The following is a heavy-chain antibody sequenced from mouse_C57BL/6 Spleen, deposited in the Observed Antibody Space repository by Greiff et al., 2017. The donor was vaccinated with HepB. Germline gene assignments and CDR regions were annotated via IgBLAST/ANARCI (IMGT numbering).Heavy chain of an antibody. J-gene: IGHJ2*01. CDR2: ISDGGSYT. Sequence: EVQLVESGGGLVKPGGSLKLSCAASGFTFSSYAMSWVRQTPEKRLEWVATISDGGSYTYYPDNVKGRFTISRDNAKNNLYLQMSHLKSEDTAMYYCARDRGYDYYYFDYWGQGTTLTVSS. CDR1: GFTFSSYA. V-gene: IGHV5-4*01. CDR3: ARDRGYDYYYFDY. D-gene: IGHD2-4*01.